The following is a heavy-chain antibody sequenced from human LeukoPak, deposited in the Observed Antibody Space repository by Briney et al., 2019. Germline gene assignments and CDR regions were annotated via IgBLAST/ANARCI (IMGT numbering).Heavy chain of an antibody. CDR3: ARDNRGDGDLDY. D-gene: IGHD4-17*01. J-gene: IGHJ4*02. Sequence: ASVKVSCKASGYTFTSYGISWVRQAPGQGLEWMGWISAYNGNTNYAQKLQGRVTMTTDTSTGTAYMELGSLRSDDTAVYYCARDNRGDGDLDYWGQGTLVTVSS. V-gene: IGHV1-18*01. CDR1: GYTFTSYG. CDR2: ISAYNGNT.